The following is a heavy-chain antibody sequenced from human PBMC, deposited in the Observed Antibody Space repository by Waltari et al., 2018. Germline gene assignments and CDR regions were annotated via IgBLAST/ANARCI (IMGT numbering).Heavy chain of an antibody. D-gene: IGHD3-10*01. CDR1: GGSFSGYY. J-gene: IGHJ6*02. V-gene: IGHV4-34*01. Sequence: QVQLQQWGAGLLKPSETLSLTCAVYGGSFSGYYWSWIRQPPGKGLEWIGEINHSGSTNYNPSLKSRVTISVDTSKNQFSLRLSSVTAADTAVYYCAWGSGSGRYYYYYGMDVWGQGTTVTVSS. CDR2: INHSGST. CDR3: AWGSGSGRYYYYYGMDV.